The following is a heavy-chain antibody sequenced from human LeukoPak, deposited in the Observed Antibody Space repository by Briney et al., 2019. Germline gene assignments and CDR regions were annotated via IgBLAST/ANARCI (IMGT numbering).Heavy chain of an antibody. CDR1: GFTFSSYA. V-gene: IGHV3-30-3*01. Sequence: GGSLRLSCAASGFTFSSYAMHWVRQAPGKGLEWVAVISYDGSNKYYADSVKGRFTISRDNSKNTLYLQMNSLRAEDTAVYYCARDREGGPLEYYYGMDVWGQGTTVTVSS. CDR3: ARDREGGPLEYYYGMDV. D-gene: IGHD5-24*01. CDR2: ISYDGSNK. J-gene: IGHJ6*02.